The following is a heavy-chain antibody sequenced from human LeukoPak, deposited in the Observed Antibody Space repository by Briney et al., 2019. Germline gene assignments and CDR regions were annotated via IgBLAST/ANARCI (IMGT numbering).Heavy chain of an antibody. CDR2: INHSGST. D-gene: IGHD3-22*01. J-gene: IGHJ4*02. Sequence: SETLSLTCTVSGGSISSFYWSWIRQPPGKGLEWIGEINHSGSTNYNPSLKSRVTISVDTSKNQFSLKLSSVTAADTAVYYCARGVYYDSSGYRDYFDYWGQGTLVTVSS. V-gene: IGHV4-34*01. CDR1: GGSISSFY. CDR3: ARGVYYDSSGYRDYFDY.